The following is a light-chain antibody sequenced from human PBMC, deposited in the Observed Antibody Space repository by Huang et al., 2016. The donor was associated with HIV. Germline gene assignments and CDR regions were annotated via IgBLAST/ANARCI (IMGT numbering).Light chain of an antibody. CDR1: QNVSSD. CDR3: QQYNKWPLFT. CDR2: GAS. Sequence: VMTQSPVTLSVSPGERATLSCRASQNVSSDLAWYQQRPGHPPRLLMSGASTRATGLPARFSGSGSGTEFTLTISSLQSEDFAVYYCQQYNKWPLFTFGPGTKVDIK. J-gene: IGKJ3*01. V-gene: IGKV3-15*01.